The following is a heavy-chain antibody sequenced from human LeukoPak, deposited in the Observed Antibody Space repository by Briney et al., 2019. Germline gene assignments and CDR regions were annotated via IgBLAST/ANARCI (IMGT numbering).Heavy chain of an antibody. CDR2: INPTDDST. V-gene: IGHV1-46*01. J-gene: IGHJ4*02. CDR1: GYTFTGYY. D-gene: IGHD3-10*01. Sequence: AASVKVSCKASGYTFTGYYMHWVRQAPGQGLEWMGIINPTDDSTRYAQKFQGRVTMTRDMSTSTVYMELSSLKSEDTAVYYCARAYYGSGNCGAYWGQGTLVTVSS. CDR3: ARAYYGSGNCGAY.